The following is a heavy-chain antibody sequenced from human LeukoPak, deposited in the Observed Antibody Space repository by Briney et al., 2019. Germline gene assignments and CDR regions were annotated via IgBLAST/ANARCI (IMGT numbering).Heavy chain of an antibody. CDR3: ARGLTYCTGGTCSCYFDY. CDR1: GGSISSYY. D-gene: IGHD2-15*01. Sequence: SETLSLTCTVPGGSISSYYWGWIRQPAGKGLEWIGRIYTSGSTNYNPSLKSRVTVSVDTSKNQFSLKVTSLTAADTAVYYCARGLTYCTGGTCSCYFDYWGQGTLVTVSS. CDR2: IYTSGST. J-gene: IGHJ4*02. V-gene: IGHV4-4*07.